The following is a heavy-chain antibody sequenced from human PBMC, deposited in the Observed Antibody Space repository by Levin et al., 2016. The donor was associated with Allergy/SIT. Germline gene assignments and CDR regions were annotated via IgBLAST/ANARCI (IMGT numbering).Heavy chain of an antibody. D-gene: IGHD3-3*01. CDR2: IYYSGST. Sequence: RQAPGKGLEWIGYIYYSGSTNYNPSLKSRVTISVDTSKNQFSLKLSSVTAADTAVYYCARETYDFWSGYYRDDYYYYMDVWGKGTTVTVSS. CDR3: ARETYDFWSGYYRDDYYYYMDV. V-gene: IGHV4-59*01. J-gene: IGHJ6*03.